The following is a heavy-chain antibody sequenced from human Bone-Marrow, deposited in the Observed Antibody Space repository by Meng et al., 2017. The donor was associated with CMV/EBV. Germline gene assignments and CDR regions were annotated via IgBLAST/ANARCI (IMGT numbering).Heavy chain of an antibody. CDR2: IRHDDFNI. J-gene: IGHJ4*02. Sequence: GESLKISCTASRFAFKTYGMHWVRQAPGKGLEWLAFIRHDDFNIYYADSVKGRFTISRDNSKNTMYLQMGSLRAEDMAVYYCARGRGRAGYVDPGVSGYFDSWGQGSLVTVSS. CDR1: RFAFKTYG. V-gene: IGHV3-30*02. CDR3: ARGRGRAGYVDPGVSGYFDS. D-gene: IGHD5-12*01.